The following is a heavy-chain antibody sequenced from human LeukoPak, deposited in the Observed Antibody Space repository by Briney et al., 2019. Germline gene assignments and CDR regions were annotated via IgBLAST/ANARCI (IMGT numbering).Heavy chain of an antibody. V-gene: IGHV3-53*01. Sequence: GGSLRLSCAASGFIVSGDFMSWVRQAPGKGLEWVSVIYSDGSTYYADSVKGRFTISRDNSKNTLDLQMTGLRAEDTAVYYCARERGGGRDSPWFDYWGQGTLVTVSS. CDR1: GFIVSGDF. J-gene: IGHJ4*02. D-gene: IGHD3-16*01. CDR3: ARERGGGRDSPWFDY. CDR2: IYSDGST.